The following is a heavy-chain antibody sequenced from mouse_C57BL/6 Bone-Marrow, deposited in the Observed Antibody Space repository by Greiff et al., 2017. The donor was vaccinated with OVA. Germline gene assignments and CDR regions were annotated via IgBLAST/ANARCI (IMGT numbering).Heavy chain of an antibody. CDR3: ASSHSSGYEYFDV. V-gene: IGHV2-2*01. CDR2: IWSGGST. D-gene: IGHD3-2*02. CDR1: GFSLTSYG. Sequence: QVQLKESGPGLVQPSQSLSITCTVSGFSLTSYGVHWVRQSPGKGLEWLGVIWSGGSTDYNAAFLSSMSISKDNSKSQVFFKMNSLQADYTAIYFCASSHSSGYEYFDVWGTGTTVTVSS. J-gene: IGHJ1*03.